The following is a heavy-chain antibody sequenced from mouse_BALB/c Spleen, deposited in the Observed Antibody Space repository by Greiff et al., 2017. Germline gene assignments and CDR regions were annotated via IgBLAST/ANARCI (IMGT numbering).Heavy chain of an antibody. D-gene: IGHD2-10*02. V-gene: IGHV6-6*02. Sequence: EVKLVESGGGLVQPGGSMKLSCVASGFTFSNYWMNWVRQSPEKGLEWVAEIRLKSNNYATHYAESVKGRFTISRDDSKSSVYLQMNNLRAEDTGIYYCTRGYGNYFDYWGQGTTLTVSS. CDR3: TRGYGNYFDY. CDR2: IRLKSNNYAT. CDR1: GFTFSNYW. J-gene: IGHJ2*01.